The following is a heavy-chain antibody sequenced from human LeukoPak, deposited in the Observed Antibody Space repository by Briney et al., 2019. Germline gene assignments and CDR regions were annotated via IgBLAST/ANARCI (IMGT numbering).Heavy chain of an antibody. D-gene: IGHD3-10*01. CDR3: ARGVYYGSGSYYNYYFDY. CDR1: GGSFSGYY. Sequence: SEALSLTCAVYGGSFSGYYWSWIRQPPGKGLEWIGEINHSGSTNYNPSLKSRVTISVDTSKNQFSLKLSSVTAADTAVYYCARGVYYGSGSYYNYYFDYWGQGTLVTVSS. V-gene: IGHV4-34*01. CDR2: INHSGST. J-gene: IGHJ4*02.